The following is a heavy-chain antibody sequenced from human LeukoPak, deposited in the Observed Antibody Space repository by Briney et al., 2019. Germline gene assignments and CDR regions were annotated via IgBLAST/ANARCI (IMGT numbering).Heavy chain of an antibody. Sequence: ASVKVSCKASGGTFSSYAISWVRQAPGQGLEWMGGIIPIFGTANYAQKFQGRVTITADESTSTAYMELSSLRSEDTAVYYCARVGQYSSGWFQRKPHLGIGAFDIWGQGTMVTVSS. J-gene: IGHJ3*02. D-gene: IGHD6-19*01. V-gene: IGHV1-69*13. CDR2: IIPIFGTA. CDR3: ARVGQYSSGWFQRKPHLGIGAFDI. CDR1: GGTFSSYA.